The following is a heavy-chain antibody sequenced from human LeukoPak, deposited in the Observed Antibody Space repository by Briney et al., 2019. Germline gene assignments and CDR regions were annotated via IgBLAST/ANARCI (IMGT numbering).Heavy chain of an antibody. CDR3: AKVSGGRGYDILTGYQYYFDY. Sequence: GGSLRLSCTASGFTVSNNYMSWVRQAPGKGLEWVSAISGSGGSTYYADSVKGRFTISRDNSKNTLYLQMNSLRAEDTAVYYCAKVSGGRGYDILTGYQYYFDYWGQGTLVTVSS. CDR2: ISGSGGST. V-gene: IGHV3-23*01. J-gene: IGHJ4*02. D-gene: IGHD3-9*01. CDR1: GFTVSNNY.